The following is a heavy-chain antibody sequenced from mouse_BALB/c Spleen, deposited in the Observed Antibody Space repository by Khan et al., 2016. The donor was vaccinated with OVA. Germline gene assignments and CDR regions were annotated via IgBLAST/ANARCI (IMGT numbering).Heavy chain of an antibody. CDR2: IYPGTDST. D-gene: IGHD3-2*01. CDR1: GYIFTSYW. J-gene: IGHJ3*01. Sequence: VQLVESGAELVRPGASVKLSCKTSGYIFTSYWIHWVKQRPGQGLEWIARIYPGTDSTHYTEKFKGKAILTADNSSSTAFMMLSSLTSEASAVYFCARPSDSSGSWFAYWGQGTLVTVSA. CDR3: ARPSDSSGSWFAY. V-gene: IGHV1S132*01.